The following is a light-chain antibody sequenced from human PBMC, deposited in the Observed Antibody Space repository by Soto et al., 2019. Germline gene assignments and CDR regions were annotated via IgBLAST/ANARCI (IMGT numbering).Light chain of an antibody. CDR2: AAS. J-gene: IGKJ3*01. V-gene: IGKV1-39*01. CDR3: QQRYNAPFN. CDR1: QTIDRY. Sequence: IQMTQSPSSLSASVGDTVTITCRASQTIDRYLNWFQQKSGQDPKLLMNAASTLRSGVPSRFSASGSGTDFNLTISSLQTEDYATYYCQQRYNAPFNFGPGTKVDIK.